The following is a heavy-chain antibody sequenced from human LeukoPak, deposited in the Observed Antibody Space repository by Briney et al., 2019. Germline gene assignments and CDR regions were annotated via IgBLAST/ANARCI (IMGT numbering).Heavy chain of an antibody. Sequence: PSETLSLTCAVSGYSISSGYYWGWIRQPPGKGLEWIGSIYHSGSTYYNPSLKSRVTISVDTSKNQFSLKLSSVTAGDTAVYYCARRRSSWSKFDYWGQGTLVTVSS. D-gene: IGHD6-13*01. CDR1: GYSISSGYY. CDR2: IYHSGST. J-gene: IGHJ4*02. CDR3: ARRRSSWSKFDY. V-gene: IGHV4-38-2*01.